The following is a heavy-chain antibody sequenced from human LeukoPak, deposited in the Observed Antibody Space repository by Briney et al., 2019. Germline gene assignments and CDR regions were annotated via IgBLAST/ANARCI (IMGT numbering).Heavy chain of an antibody. J-gene: IGHJ4*02. CDR2: ISGSGGST. CDR1: GFTFSSYG. V-gene: IGHV3-23*01. Sequence: QPGGSLRLSCAASGFTFSSYGMSWVRQAPGKGLEWVSAISGSGGSTYYADSVKGRFTISRDNSKNTLYLQMNSLRAEDTAVYYCAKDLRVVVVAATPIFDYWGQGTLVTVSS. D-gene: IGHD2-15*01. CDR3: AKDLRVVVVAATPIFDY.